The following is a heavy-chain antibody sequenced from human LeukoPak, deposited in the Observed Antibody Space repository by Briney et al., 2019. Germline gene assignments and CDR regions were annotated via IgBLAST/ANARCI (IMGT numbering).Heavy chain of an antibody. Sequence: GGSLRLSCAASGFTFSSYAMSWVRQAPGKGLEWVSSISSSSSYIYYADSVKGRFTISRDNAKNSLYLQMNSLRAEDTAVYYCATRRRYSNYVGGFDYWGQGTLVTVSS. D-gene: IGHD4-11*01. CDR3: ATRRRYSNYVGGFDY. CDR2: ISSSSSYI. J-gene: IGHJ4*02. CDR1: GFTFSSYA. V-gene: IGHV3-21*01.